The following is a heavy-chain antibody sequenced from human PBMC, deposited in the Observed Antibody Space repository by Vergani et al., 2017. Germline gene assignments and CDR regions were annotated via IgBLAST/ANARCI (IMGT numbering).Heavy chain of an antibody. Sequence: QVQVVQSGAEVKKSGASVKVSCKTSGYTFSNYYMHWVRQAPGQGLEWMGRINPSGGHTNYAQKFQGRVTMTRDTSTSTVYMELSSLRSEDTAIYYCARGDYGILTGYRYWVQGTLVTVSA. CDR3: ARGDYGILTGYRY. D-gene: IGHD3-9*01. J-gene: IGHJ4*02. CDR2: INPSGGHT. CDR1: GYTFSNYY. V-gene: IGHV1-46*03.